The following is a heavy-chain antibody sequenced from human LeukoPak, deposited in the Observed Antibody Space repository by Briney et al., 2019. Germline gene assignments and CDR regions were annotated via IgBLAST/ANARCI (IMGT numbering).Heavy chain of an antibody. Sequence: ASVKVSCKASGYTFDTYGISWVRQAPGQGLEWMGWISADNGNTNYAQKVQGRVTMTTDTSTNTAYIELRSLRSDDTAVYYCARTGGSYTLGDYWGQGTLVTVSS. CDR3: ARTGGSYTLGDY. D-gene: IGHD1-26*01. V-gene: IGHV1-18*01. CDR2: ISADNGNT. J-gene: IGHJ4*02. CDR1: GYTFDTYG.